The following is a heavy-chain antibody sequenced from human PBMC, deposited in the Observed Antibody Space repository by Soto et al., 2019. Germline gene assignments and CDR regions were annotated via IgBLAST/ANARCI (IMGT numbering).Heavy chain of an antibody. CDR3: ARRGSY. V-gene: IGHV4-39*01. CDR2: FDSSGTV. J-gene: IGHJ4*02. Sequence: KPSETLSLTCNVSGASISSTRYNWGWNRQPPGKGLEWIGAFDSSGTVHYIPSLKSRFNISADPSKNPVSLTLTSVTAADTAVYNCARRGSYWGQGALVTVSS. D-gene: IGHD3-16*01. CDR1: GASISSTRYN.